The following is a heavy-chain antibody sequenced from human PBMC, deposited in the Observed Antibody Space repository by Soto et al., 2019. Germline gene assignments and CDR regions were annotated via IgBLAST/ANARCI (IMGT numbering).Heavy chain of an antibody. J-gene: IGHJ4*02. CDR3: ARRYGYSFDY. Sequence: SETLSLTCTVSGGSIRNYYWGWIRQPPGKGLEWIVSRYDDESTFYNPSLKSRVTISVDTSKNQFSLKLSSVTAADTAVYYCARRYGYSFDYWGQGTLVTVSS. D-gene: IGHD1-1*01. V-gene: IGHV4-39*07. CDR2: RYDDEST. CDR1: GGSIRNYY.